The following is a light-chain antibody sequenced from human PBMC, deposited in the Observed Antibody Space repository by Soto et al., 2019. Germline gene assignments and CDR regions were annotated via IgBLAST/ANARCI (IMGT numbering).Light chain of an antibody. CDR3: CSYAGSSTFYV. CDR1: SSDVGSYNL. J-gene: IGLJ1*01. Sequence: ALTQPASVSGSPGQSITISCTGTSSDVGSYNLVSWYQQHPGKAPKLMIYEGSERPSGVSNRFSGSKSDNTASLTISGLQAEDEADYYCCSYAGSSTFYVFGTGTQLTVL. V-gene: IGLV2-23*01. CDR2: EGS.